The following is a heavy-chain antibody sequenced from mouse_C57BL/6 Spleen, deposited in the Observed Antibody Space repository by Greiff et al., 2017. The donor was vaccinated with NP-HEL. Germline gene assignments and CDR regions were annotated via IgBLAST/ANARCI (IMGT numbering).Heavy chain of an antibody. J-gene: IGHJ2*01. CDR3: ATGRGDFDY. D-gene: IGHD2-13*01. V-gene: IGHV5-17*01. Sequence: EVQLVESGGGLVKPGGSLKLSCAASGFTFTAYGMHWVRQAPENGLEWVAYIRPGSSTISYAATVKGRFTISRDNAKNTLFLQRTSLRSEDTAMYYCATGRGDFDYWGQGTTLTVSS. CDR1: GFTFTAYG. CDR2: IRPGSSTI.